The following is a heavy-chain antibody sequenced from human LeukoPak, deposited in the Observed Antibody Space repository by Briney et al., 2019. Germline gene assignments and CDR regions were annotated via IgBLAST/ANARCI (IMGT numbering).Heavy chain of an antibody. CDR3: ARVTGYMIEDYFDY. D-gene: IGHD3-22*01. CDR1: GGSFSGYY. J-gene: IGHJ4*02. Sequence: KSSETLSLTCAVYGGSFSGYYWSWIRQPPGKGLEWIGEINHRGSSNYNPSLKSRVTISVDTSKKQFSLKLSSVTAADTAVYYCARVTGYMIEDYFDYWGQGTLVTVSS. V-gene: IGHV4-34*01. CDR2: INHRGSS.